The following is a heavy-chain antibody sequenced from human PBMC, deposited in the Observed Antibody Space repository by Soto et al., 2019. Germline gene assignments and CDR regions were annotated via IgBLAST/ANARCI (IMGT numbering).Heavy chain of an antibody. V-gene: IGHV3-23*01. CDR2: IGGSGGFT. CDR1: GFSFSTFA. J-gene: IGHJ4*02. CDR3: XXXXXXXXXXX. Sequence: EVQLLESGGGLVQPGGSLRLSCAASGFSFSTFAMTWVRQAPGKGLEWVSSIGGSGGFTYYADSVKGRFTISRDNSKNTLYLQMDSXXXXXXXXXXXXXXXXXXXXXXXGQGTLVIVSS.